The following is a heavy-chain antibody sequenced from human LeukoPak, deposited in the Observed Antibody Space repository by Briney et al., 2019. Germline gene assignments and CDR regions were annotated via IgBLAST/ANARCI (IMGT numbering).Heavy chain of an antibody. CDR3: ARDQGESSGLYYFDY. CDR1: GFTFGDYY. CDR2: ISSGGSAI. Sequence: GGSLRLSCAASGFTFGDYYMSWIRQAPGKGLEWVSYISSGGSAIYYADSVKGRFTISRDNAKNSLYLQMNSLRAEDTAVYYCARDQGESSGLYYFDYWGQGTLATVSS. V-gene: IGHV3-11*04. D-gene: IGHD6-19*01. J-gene: IGHJ4*02.